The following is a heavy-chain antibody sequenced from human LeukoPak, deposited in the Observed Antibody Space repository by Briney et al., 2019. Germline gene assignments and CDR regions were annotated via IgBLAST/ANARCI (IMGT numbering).Heavy chain of an antibody. CDR1: GYTFTTYG. CDR2: ISAYNGNT. CDR3: ARGVAVAGTNYYYYMDV. D-gene: IGHD6-19*01. V-gene: IGHV1-18*01. J-gene: IGHJ6*03. Sequence: ASVKVSCQASGYTFTTYGISWVRQAPGQGLGWRGWISAYNGNTNYAQKLQGRVTMTTDTSTSTAYMELRRLRSDDTAVYYCARGVAVAGTNYYYYMDVWGKGTTATVSS.